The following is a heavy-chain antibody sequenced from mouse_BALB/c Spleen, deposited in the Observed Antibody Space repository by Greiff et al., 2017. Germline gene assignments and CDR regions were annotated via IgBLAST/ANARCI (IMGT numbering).Heavy chain of an antibody. CDR1: GFTFTDYY. Sequence: EVKVVESGGGLVQPGGSLRLSCATSGFTFTDYYMSWVRQPPGKALEWLGFIRNKANGYTTEYSASVKGRFTISRDNSQSILYLQMNTLRAEDSATYYCARVRLRFYAMDYWGQGTSVTVSS. D-gene: IGHD1-2*01. V-gene: IGHV7-3*02. CDR3: ARVRLRFYAMDY. J-gene: IGHJ4*01. CDR2: IRNKANGYTT.